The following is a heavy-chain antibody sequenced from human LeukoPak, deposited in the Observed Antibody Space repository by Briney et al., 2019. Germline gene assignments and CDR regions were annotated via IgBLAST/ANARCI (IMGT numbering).Heavy chain of an antibody. V-gene: IGHV4-30-4*01. J-gene: IGHJ4*02. CDR3: ARGLVGGWYLDY. CDR2: IYYSGST. CDR1: GGSISSGDYY. Sequence: SQTLSLTCTVSGGSISSGDYYWSWIRQPPGKGLEWIGYIYYSGSTNYNPSLKSRVTISVDTSKNQFSLKLSSVTAADTAVYYCARGLVGGWYLDYWGQGTLVTVSS. D-gene: IGHD6-19*01.